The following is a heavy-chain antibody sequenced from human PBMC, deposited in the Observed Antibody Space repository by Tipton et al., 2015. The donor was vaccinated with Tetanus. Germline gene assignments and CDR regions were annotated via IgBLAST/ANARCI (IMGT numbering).Heavy chain of an antibody. CDR1: GGSSSSFY. CDR2: IYYSGST. J-gene: IGHJ2*01. CDR3: ASMTPVDWYFDL. Sequence: PGLVKPSETLSLTCAVSGGSSSSFYWSWIRQSPGQGLEWIGLIYYSGSTSYNPSLKSRVTISVDTSKNQLSLKLTSVTAADTAVYYCASMTPVDWYFDLWGRGTLVTVSS. D-gene: IGHD4-23*01. V-gene: IGHV4-59*01.